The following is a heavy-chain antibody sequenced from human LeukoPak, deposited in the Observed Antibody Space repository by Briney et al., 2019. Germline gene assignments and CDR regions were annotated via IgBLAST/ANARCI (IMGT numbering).Heavy chain of an antibody. CDR2: INSDGSSK. V-gene: IGHV3-74*01. CDR1: GSTFSSYL. Sequence: QPGGSLSPSCAAAGSTFSSYLMHWVRQAPGKGLVWVSRINSDGSSKSYPDSVKGRFTISGDNAKNTQYLQMNSMSAEAPVVYCCTRGWMRTAPAPGYWGQGTLVTVSS. CDR3: TRGWMRTAPAPGY. D-gene: IGHD2-15*01. J-gene: IGHJ4*02.